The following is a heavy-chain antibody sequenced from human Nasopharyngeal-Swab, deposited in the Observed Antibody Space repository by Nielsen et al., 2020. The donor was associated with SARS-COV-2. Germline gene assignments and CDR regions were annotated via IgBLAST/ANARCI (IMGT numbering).Heavy chain of an antibody. CDR1: GYTFSTYG. CDR2: ISAYNGNT. CDR3: ARDGGNGDYYYYGMDV. V-gene: IGHV1-18*01. D-gene: IGHD4-23*01. J-gene: IGHJ6*02. Sequence: ASVKVSCKASGYTFSTYGISWVRQAPGQGLEWMGWISAYNGNTDYAQNLQGRVTMTTDTATSTAYMELRSLRSDDTAAYYCARDGGNGDYYYYGMDVWDQGTTVTVSS.